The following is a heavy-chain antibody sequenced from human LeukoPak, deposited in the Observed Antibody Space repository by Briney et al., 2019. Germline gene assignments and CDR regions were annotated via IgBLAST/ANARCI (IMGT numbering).Heavy chain of an antibody. CDR2: IGTAGDT. J-gene: IGHJ3*02. CDR3: ARARASYDSRDDAFDI. V-gene: IGHV3-13*01. Sequence: GGSLRLSCAASGFTFSSYDMHWVRHAIGKGLEWVSAIGTAGDTYYPGSVKGRFTISRENAKNSLYLQMNSLRAGDTAVYYCARARASYDSRDDAFDIWGQGTMVTVSS. D-gene: IGHD3-22*01. CDR1: GFTFSSYD.